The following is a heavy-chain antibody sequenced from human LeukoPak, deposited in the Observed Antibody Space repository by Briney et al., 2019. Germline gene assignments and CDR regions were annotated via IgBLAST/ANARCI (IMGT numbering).Heavy chain of an antibody. CDR1: GGSISSSSYY. V-gene: IGHV4-39*01. D-gene: IGHD5-24*01. CDR3: ARHPGEEMATSGIDY. J-gene: IGHJ4*02. CDR2: IYYSGST. Sequence: SETLSHTCTVSGGSISSSSYYWGWIRQPPGKGLEWIGSIYYSGSTYYNPSLKSRVTISVDTSKNQFSLKLSSVTAADTAVYYCARHPGEEMATSGIDYWGQGTLVTVSS.